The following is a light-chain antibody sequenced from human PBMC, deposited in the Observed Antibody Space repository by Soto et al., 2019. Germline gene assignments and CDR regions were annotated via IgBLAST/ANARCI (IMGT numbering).Light chain of an antibody. Sequence: EIVLTQSPATLSLSPGETATLSCRASESVSRYLAWYQQKPGQAPRLLIYDASNRATGIPTRFSGSGSGTDFTPTISSLEPDDFAVYYCQQRSRTFGGGTKVEI. CDR3: QQRSRT. J-gene: IGKJ4*01. CDR2: DAS. V-gene: IGKV3-11*01. CDR1: ESVSRY.